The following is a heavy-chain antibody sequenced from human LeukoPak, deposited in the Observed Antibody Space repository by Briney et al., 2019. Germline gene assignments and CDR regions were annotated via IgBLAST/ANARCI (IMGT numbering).Heavy chain of an antibody. Sequence: ASVKVSCKASGYTLTSHGISWVRQAPGQGLEWMGWISFYDGNTNYAQKLQGRMTMTTDTSTSTAYMELRSLRSDDTAVYYCARDQSPRGIDYWGQGTPVTVSS. CDR2: ISFYDGNT. V-gene: IGHV1-18*01. D-gene: IGHD3-10*01. CDR3: ARDQSPRGIDY. CDR1: GYTLTSHG. J-gene: IGHJ4*02.